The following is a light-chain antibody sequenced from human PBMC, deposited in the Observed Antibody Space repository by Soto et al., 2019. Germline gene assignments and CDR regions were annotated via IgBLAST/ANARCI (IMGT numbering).Light chain of an antibody. Sequence: DIQMTQSPSTLSASLGDRVTITCRASQRISGWVAWYQQKPGNAPKLLVYDVSALPRGVPARFSGSGSGTDFTLTITSLQPDDFATYYCQQYDSYLGTFGQGTQVDIK. J-gene: IGKJ1*01. CDR2: DVS. CDR3: QQYDSYLGT. V-gene: IGKV1-5*01. CDR1: QRISGW.